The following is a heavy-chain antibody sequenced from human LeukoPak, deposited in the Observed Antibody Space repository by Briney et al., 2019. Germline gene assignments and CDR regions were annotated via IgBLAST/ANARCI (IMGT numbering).Heavy chain of an antibody. J-gene: IGHJ6*03. V-gene: IGHV4-4*07. D-gene: IGHD1-26*01. CDR1: GGSISSYY. Sequence: SETLSLTCTVSGGSISSYYWSWIRQPAGKGLEWIGRIYTSGSTNYNPSLKSRVTMSVDTSKNQFSLKLSSVTAADTAAYYCARVRGSAPGYYYYMDVWGKGTTVTVSS. CDR3: ARVRGSAPGYYYYMDV. CDR2: IYTSGST.